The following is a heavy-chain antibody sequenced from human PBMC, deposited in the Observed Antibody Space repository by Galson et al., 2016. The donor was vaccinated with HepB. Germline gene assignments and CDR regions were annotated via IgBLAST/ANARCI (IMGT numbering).Heavy chain of an antibody. CDR2: IKQDGSAK. CDR1: GFTLSRYS. J-gene: IGHJ4*02. Sequence: SLRLSCAASGFTLSRYSMSLVRQAPGKGLEWVAIIKQDGSAKYYVDSLKGRFTISRDNAKNSLYLQMSSLRPEDTAVYYCALGQGFLADSWGQGTLVTVSS. CDR3: ALGQGFLADS. V-gene: IGHV3-7*05.